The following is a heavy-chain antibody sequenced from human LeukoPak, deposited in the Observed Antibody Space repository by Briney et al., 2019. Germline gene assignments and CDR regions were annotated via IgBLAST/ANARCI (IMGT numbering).Heavy chain of an antibody. CDR2: ICYEGSCI. Sequence: PGGSLRLSCAAPGFNFINFGMHWARQAPGKGLDWVAVICYEGSCIYFVDSVRGRLIFSGDSARKHCILQMNSVRAEDTAIYYCAKVVQYTASTGTGLASWGQGTLVTVPS. CDR3: AKVVQYTASTGTGLAS. V-gene: IGHV3-33*06. D-gene: IGHD6-13*01. J-gene: IGHJ4*02. CDR1: GFNFINFG.